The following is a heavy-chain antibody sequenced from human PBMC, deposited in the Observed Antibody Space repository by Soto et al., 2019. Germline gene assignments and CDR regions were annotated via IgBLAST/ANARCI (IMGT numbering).Heavy chain of an antibody. V-gene: IGHV3-33*01. CDR2: IWHDGRDQ. CDR1: GFAFSGFG. CDR3: ARDHVERSAPGNWFGP. Sequence: QARLVESGGGVVQPGTSLRLSCAASGFAFSGFGMHWVRQAPGQAPEWVAVIWHDGRDQDYADSVKGRFTVSRDNSQRIVYLEMRSLRVEDTAVYYCARDHVERSAPGNWFGPWGQGTVVTVSP. J-gene: IGHJ5*02. D-gene: IGHD3-3*01.